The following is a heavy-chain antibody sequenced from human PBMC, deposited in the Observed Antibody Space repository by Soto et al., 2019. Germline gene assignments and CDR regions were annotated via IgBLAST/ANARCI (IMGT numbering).Heavy chain of an antibody. CDR1: GGTFGSDA. D-gene: IGHD3-22*01. CDR3: ARDRTDSGYYTNWLDP. J-gene: IGHJ5*02. V-gene: IGHV1-69*06. CDR2: IIPIFGTT. Sequence: SVKVSCKASGGTFGSDAITWGRQAPGQGLAWVGRIIPIFGTTNYAQNLQGRVTISADKSTLTSYMELHSLTSDDTALYYCARDRTDSGYYTNWLDPWGQGTQVTVSS.